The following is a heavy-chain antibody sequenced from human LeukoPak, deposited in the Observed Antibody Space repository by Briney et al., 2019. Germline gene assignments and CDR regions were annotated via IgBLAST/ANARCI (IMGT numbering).Heavy chain of an antibody. J-gene: IGHJ3*02. V-gene: IGHV3-23*01. D-gene: IGHD3-22*01. CDR1: GFTFSSYG. CDR3: AKTRTVVVVVPSAFDI. Sequence: GGTLRLSCAASGFTFSSYGMSWVRQAPGKGLEWVSAISGSGGSTYYADSVKGRFTISRDNSKNTLYLQMNSLRAEDTAVYYCAKTRTVVVVVPSAFDIWGQGTLVTVSS. CDR2: ISGSGGST.